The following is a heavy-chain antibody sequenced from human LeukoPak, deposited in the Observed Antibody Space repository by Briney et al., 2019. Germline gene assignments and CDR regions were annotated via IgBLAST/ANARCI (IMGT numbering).Heavy chain of an antibody. D-gene: IGHD2-15*01. V-gene: IGHV4-31*03. CDR2: VYYSGST. CDR3: ARVRYCSGGSCYSPYYYYYMDV. Sequence: TLSLTCTVSGGSISSGGYYLSWIRQHPGKGLEWIGYVYYSGSTYYNPSLKSRVTISVDTSKNQFSLKLSSVTAADTAVYYCARVRYCSGGSCYSPYYYYYMDVWGKGTTVTVSS. CDR1: GGSISSGGYY. J-gene: IGHJ6*03.